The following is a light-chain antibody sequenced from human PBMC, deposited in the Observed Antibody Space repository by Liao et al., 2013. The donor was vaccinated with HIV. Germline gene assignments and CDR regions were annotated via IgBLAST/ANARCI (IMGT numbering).Light chain of an antibody. V-gene: IGLV3-21*01. Sequence: SYVLTQPPSVSVAPGKTARIACGGNNIGSKSVHWYQQKPGQAPVLVISYDSDRPSGIPERFSGSNSGNTATLTISRVEAGDXADYYCQVWDSSSAHPYVFGTGTKVTVL. CDR2: YDS. CDR3: QVWDSSSAHPYV. CDR1: NIGSKS. J-gene: IGLJ1*01.